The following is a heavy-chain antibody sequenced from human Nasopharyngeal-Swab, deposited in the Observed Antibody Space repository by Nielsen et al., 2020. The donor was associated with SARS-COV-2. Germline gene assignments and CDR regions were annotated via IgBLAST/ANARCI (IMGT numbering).Heavy chain of an antibody. V-gene: IGHV4-31*03. J-gene: IGHJ3*02. CDR1: GGSISSGGYY. CDR2: IYYSGST. Sequence: LRLSCTVSGGSISSGGYYWSWMRQRPGKGLEWIGYIYYSGSTYYNPSLKSRVTISVDTSKNQFSLKLSSVTAADTAVYYCARQRTHDYGDPRDHGGAFDIWGQGTMVTVSS. D-gene: IGHD4-17*01. CDR3: ARQRTHDYGDPRDHGGAFDI.